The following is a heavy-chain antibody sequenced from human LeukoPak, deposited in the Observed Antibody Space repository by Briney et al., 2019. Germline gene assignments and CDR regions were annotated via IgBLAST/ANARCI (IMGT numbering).Heavy chain of an antibody. D-gene: IGHD3-10*01. Sequence: SETLSLTCAVYGGSFSGYYWSRIRQPPGKGLEWIGEINHSGSTNYNPSLKSRVTISVDTSKNQFSLKLSSVTAADTAVYYCARDRNYYGSGSYPRAGYFQHWGQGTLVTVSS. CDR2: INHSGST. J-gene: IGHJ1*01. V-gene: IGHV4-34*01. CDR1: GGSFSGYY. CDR3: ARDRNYYGSGSYPRAGYFQH.